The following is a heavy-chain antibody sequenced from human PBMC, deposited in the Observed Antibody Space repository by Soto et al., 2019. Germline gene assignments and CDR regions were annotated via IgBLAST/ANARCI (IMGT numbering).Heavy chain of an antibody. V-gene: IGHV1-69*13. D-gene: IGHD3-22*01. CDR2: IIPIFGTA. J-gene: IGHJ3*02. CDR3: ARSLAYYYDSRPFDI. Sequence: GASVKVSCKASGGTFSSYAISWVRQAPGQGLEWMGGIIPIFGTANYAQKFQGRVTITADESTSTAYMELSSLRSEDTAVYYCARSLAYYYDSRPFDIWGQGTMVTVSS. CDR1: GGTFSSYA.